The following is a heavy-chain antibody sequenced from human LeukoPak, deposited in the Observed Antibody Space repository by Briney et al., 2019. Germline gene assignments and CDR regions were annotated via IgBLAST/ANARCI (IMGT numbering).Heavy chain of an antibody. CDR3: AKPDSSGYYPFDY. D-gene: IGHD3-22*01. Sequence: SETLSLTCSVSSDSISGYYWSWLRQPPGKGLEWIGYIYYSGNTYYNPSLKSRVTISLDTSKNQFSLKMNSMTAADTAVYYCAKPDSSGYYPFDYWGQGTLVTVSS. J-gene: IGHJ4*02. CDR2: IYYSGNT. V-gene: IGHV4-59*01. CDR1: SDSISGYY.